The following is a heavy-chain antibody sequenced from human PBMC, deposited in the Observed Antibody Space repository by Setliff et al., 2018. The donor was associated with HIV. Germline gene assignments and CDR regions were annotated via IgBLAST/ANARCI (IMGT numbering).Heavy chain of an antibody. CDR2: IFYTGFT. V-gene: IGHV4-39*01. CDR1: GDSFSTSSYF. J-gene: IGHJ4*02. D-gene: IGHD3-10*01. Sequence: SETLSLTCSVSGDSFSTSSYFWGWVRQSPGGGLEWIGNIFYTGFTHYNPSLKSRVTISVDASKNQFFLQLISVTAADTAVYYCARQGGYNSPLMVWGQGKLVTVSS. CDR3: ARQGGYNSPLMV.